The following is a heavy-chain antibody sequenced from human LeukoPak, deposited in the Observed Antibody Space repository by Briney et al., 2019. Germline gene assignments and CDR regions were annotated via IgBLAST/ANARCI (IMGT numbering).Heavy chain of an antibody. CDR3: ARGSSNIAARDNWFDP. CDR2: ISTSSSYI. V-gene: IGHV3-21*01. Sequence: GGSLRLSCAASGFTFSSYSMNWVRQAPGKGLEWVSSISTSSSYIDYADSVKGRFTISRDNAKKSLHLQMNSLRADDTAVYYCARGSSNIAARDNWFDPWGQGTLVTVSS. CDR1: GFTFSSYS. D-gene: IGHD6-6*01. J-gene: IGHJ5*02.